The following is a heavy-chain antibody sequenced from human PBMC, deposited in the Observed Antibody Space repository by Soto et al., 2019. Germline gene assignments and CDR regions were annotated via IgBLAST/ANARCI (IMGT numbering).Heavy chain of an antibody. V-gene: IGHV1-24*01. CDR3: ATSDTEAGPNYYYYYGMDV. Sequence: ASVKVSCKVSGYTLTELSMHWVRQAPRKGLDWMGGFDPEDGETIYAQKFQGRVTMTEDTSTDTAYMELSSLRSEDTAVYYCATSDTEAGPNYYYYYGMDVWGQGTTVTVSS. CDR2: FDPEDGET. CDR1: GYTLTELS. D-gene: IGHD5-18*01. J-gene: IGHJ6*02.